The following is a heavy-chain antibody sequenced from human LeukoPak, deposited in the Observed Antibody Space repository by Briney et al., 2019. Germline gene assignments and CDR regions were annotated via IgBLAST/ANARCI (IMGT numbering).Heavy chain of an antibody. D-gene: IGHD3-3*01. Sequence: PGGSLRLSCAASGLTFSIYGMHWVRQAPGKGLEWVAVIWYDGSNKYYADSVKGRFTISRDNSKNTLYLQMNSLRAEDTAVYYCARDRSLTIPFDIWGQGTMVTVSS. CDR2: IWYDGSNK. J-gene: IGHJ3*02. V-gene: IGHV3-33*01. CDR1: GLTFSIYG. CDR3: ARDRSLTIPFDI.